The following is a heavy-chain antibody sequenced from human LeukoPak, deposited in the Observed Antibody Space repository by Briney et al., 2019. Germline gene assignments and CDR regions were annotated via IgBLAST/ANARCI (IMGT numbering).Heavy chain of an antibody. CDR1: GGSISSYY. Sequence: SETLSLTCTVSGGSISSYYWSWIRQPPGKGLEWIGYIYYSGSTNYNPSLKSRVTMSVDTSKNQFSLELSSVTAADTAVYYCARRIRRDGYNLFDYWGQGTLVTVSS. V-gene: IGHV4-59*08. J-gene: IGHJ4*02. CDR3: ARRIRRDGYNLFDY. CDR2: IYYSGST. D-gene: IGHD5-24*01.